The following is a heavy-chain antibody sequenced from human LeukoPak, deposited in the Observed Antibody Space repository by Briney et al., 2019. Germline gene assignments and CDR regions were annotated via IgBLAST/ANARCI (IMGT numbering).Heavy chain of an antibody. D-gene: IGHD3-3*01. J-gene: IGHJ4*02. CDR3: AKDRTGDFWSGYPDY. CDR2: ISWNSGSI. CDR1: GFTFDDYA. V-gene: IGHV3-9*01. Sequence: GGSLRLSCAASGFTFDDYAMHWVRQAPGKGLEWVSGISWNSGSIGYADSVKGRFTISRDNAKNSLYLQMNSLRVEDTALYYCAKDRTGDFWSGYPDYWGQGTLVTVSS.